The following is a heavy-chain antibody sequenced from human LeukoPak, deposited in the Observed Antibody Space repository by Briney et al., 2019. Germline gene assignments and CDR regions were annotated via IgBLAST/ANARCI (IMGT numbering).Heavy chain of an antibody. J-gene: IGHJ6*02. CDR3: ARCFDDYGDYGCGMDV. V-gene: IGHV1-69*05. Sequence: SVKVPCKASGGTFSSYAISWVRQAPGQGLEWMGGIIPIFGTANYAQKFQGRVTITTDESTSTAYMELSSLRSEDTAVYYCARCFDDYGDYGCGMDVWGQGTTVTVSS. D-gene: IGHD4-17*01. CDR1: GGTFSSYA. CDR2: IIPIFGTA.